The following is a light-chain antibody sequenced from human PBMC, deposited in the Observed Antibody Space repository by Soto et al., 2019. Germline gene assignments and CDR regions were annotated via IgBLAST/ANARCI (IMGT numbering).Light chain of an antibody. Sequence: EIMMTQSPATLSVSPGERATLSCRASQSINSNLAWYQQKPGQAPRLLIYDASTRATGIPARFSGRGSGTEFTLTISSLQSEDFAVYSCQQYNNWPLGFGGGTKVDIK. CDR3: QQYNNWPLG. CDR2: DAS. V-gene: IGKV3-15*01. CDR1: QSINSN. J-gene: IGKJ4*01.